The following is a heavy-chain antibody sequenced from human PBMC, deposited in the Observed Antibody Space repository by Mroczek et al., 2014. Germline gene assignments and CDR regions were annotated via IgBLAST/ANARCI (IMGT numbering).Heavy chain of an antibody. Sequence: VQLVESGGGLVQPGRSLRLSCTASGFTFGDYAMSWFRQAPGKGLEWVGFIRSKAYGGTTEYAASVKGRFTISRDDSKSIAYLQMNSLKTEDTAVYYCTRGAYYYDSTNNWFDPWGQGTLGHRLL. CDR2: IRSKAYGGTT. J-gene: IGHJ5*02. D-gene: IGHD3-22*01. CDR1: GFTFGDYA. V-gene: IGHV3-49*03. CDR3: TRGAYYYDSTNNWFDP.